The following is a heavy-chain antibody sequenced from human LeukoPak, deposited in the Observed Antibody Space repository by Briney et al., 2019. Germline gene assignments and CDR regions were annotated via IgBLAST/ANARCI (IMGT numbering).Heavy chain of an antibody. CDR3: ARGELIAAAGTRNNRFDP. V-gene: IGHV4-34*01. CDR2: INHSGST. CDR1: GGSFSGYY. J-gene: IGHJ5*02. D-gene: IGHD6-13*01. Sequence: SETLSLTCAVYGGSFSGYYWSWIRQPPGKGLEWIGEINHSGSTNYNPSLKSRVTISVDTSKNQFSLKLSSVTAADTAVYYCARGELIAAAGTRNNRFDPWGQGTLVTVSS.